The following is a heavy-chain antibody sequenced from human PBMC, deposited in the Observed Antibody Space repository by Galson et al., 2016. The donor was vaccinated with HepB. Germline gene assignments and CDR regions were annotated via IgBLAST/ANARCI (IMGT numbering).Heavy chain of an antibody. CDR2: IFHSGDT. J-gene: IGHJ3*02. D-gene: IGHD2-15*01. Sequence: TLSLTCSVSGGSISSRNWWSWVRQSPGKGLEWIGEIFHSGDTNYNPSLKDRVTLSIDESRSQFSLALRAMTAADTALSLCARDCSGGSCQTGGWDVFDIWGQGTKVLVSS. CDR3: ARDCSGGSCQTGGWDVFDI. V-gene: IGHV4-4*01. CDR1: GGSISSRNW.